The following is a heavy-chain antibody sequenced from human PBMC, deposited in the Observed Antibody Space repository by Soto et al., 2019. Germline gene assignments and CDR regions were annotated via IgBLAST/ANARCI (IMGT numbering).Heavy chain of an antibody. CDR1: GFTFSNAW. CDR3: YKPWIGVLPNPV. V-gene: IGHV3-15*01. Sequence: PGGSLRLSCTASGFTFSNAWMSWVRQAPGKGLEWVGRIKSKTDGGTTDYAAPVKGRFSISRDDSKTTLYLQMNSLKTEDTAVYYCYKPWIGVLPNPVWGQGTLVTVSS. D-gene: IGHD3-3*01. CDR2: IKSKTDGGTT. J-gene: IGHJ4*02.